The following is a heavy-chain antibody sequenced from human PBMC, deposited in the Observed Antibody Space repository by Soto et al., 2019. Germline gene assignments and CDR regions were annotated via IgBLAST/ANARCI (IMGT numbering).Heavy chain of an antibody. V-gene: IGHV3-33*01. CDR1: GFTFRSYG. J-gene: IGHJ6*02. Sequence: QMQLVESGGGVVQPGRSLRLSCAASGFTFRSYGIHWVRQAPGKGLEWVALIWFDGSKKYYVDSVKGRFAVSRDNSKNTLYLQMNRLRVEDRAVYYCSRDRLVPYGYGMDVWGQGTKVTVSS. D-gene: IGHD2-2*01. CDR2: IWFDGSKK. CDR3: SRDRLVPYGYGMDV.